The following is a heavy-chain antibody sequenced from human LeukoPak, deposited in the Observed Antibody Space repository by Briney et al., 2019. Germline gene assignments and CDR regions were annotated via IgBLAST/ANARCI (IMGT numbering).Heavy chain of an antibody. D-gene: IGHD1-7*01. CDR1: GYSISSGYY. Sequence: PSETLSLTCTLSGYSISSGYYWGWIRQPPGKGLEWIGSIYHSGSTYYNPSLKSRVTISVDTSKNQFSLKLRSMTAADTAVYYCAELTRNLESAEYFLHWGQGTLVTVSS. CDR2: IYHSGST. J-gene: IGHJ1*01. V-gene: IGHV4-38-2*02. CDR3: AELTRNLESAEYFLH.